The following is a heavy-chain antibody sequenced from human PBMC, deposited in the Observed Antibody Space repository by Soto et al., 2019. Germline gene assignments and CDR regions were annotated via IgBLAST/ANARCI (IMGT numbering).Heavy chain of an antibody. CDR1: GFTFSSYA. CDR3: AKMKNCITSSCWVWNY. CDR2: ISGSGVST. Sequence: EVQLLESGGGLVQPGGSLRLSCAASGFTFSSYAMSWVRQAPGKGLEWVSAISGSGVSTYYADSMKGRFTISRDNSKKTLYLQMNSLRAEDTAIYYCAKMKNCITSSCWVWNYWGQGSLVTVSS. V-gene: IGHV3-23*01. D-gene: IGHD2-2*01. J-gene: IGHJ4*02.